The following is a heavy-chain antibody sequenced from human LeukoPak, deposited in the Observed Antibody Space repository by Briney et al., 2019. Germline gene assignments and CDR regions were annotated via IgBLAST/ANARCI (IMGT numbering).Heavy chain of an antibody. CDR2: INPSGGST. Sequence: GASVKVSCKASGYTFTSYYMHWVRQVPGQGLEWMGIINPSGGSTSYAQKFQGRVTMTRDTSTSTDYMELSSLRSEDTAVYYCARDSSSPYYYYGMDVWGQGTTVTVSS. CDR1: GYTFTSYY. CDR3: ARDSSSPYYYYGMDV. V-gene: IGHV1-46*01. D-gene: IGHD6-6*01. J-gene: IGHJ6*02.